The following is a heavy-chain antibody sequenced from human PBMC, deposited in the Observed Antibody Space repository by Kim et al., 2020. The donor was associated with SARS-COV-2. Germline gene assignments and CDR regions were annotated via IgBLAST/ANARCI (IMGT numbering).Heavy chain of an antibody. CDR3: ARLAGDFWSGYYLGRVWFDP. CDR1: GYSFTSYW. V-gene: IGHV5-51*01. Sequence: GESLKISCKGSGYSFTSYWIGWVRQMPGKGLEWMGIIYPGDSDTRYSPSFQGQVTISADKSISTAYLQWSSLKASDTAFYYCARLAGDFWSGYYLGRVWFDPWGQGTLVTVSS. J-gene: IGHJ5*02. CDR2: IYPGDSDT. D-gene: IGHD3-3*01.